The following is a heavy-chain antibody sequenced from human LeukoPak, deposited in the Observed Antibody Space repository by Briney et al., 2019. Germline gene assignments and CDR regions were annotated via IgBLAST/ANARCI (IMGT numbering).Heavy chain of an antibody. D-gene: IGHD2-15*01. CDR1: GYTFTSYA. J-gene: IGHJ4*02. V-gene: IGHV1-3*01. Sequence: ASVKVSCKASGYTFTSYAMHWVRQAPGQRLEWMGWINAGNGNTKYSQKFQGRVTITRDTSAGTAYMELSSLRSEDTAVYYCARGGLVVAATIDYWGQGTLVTVSS. CDR3: ARGGLVVAATIDY. CDR2: INAGNGNT.